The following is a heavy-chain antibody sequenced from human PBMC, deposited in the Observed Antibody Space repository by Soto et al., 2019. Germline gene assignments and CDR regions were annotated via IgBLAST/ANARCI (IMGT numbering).Heavy chain of an antibody. V-gene: IGHV4-30-2*01. CDR2: IYHSGST. CDR3: ARGNYYGSGSLEWFDP. Sequence: SETLSLTCAVSGGSISSGGYSWSWIRQPPGKGLEWIGYIYHSGSTYYNPSLKSRVTISVDRSKNQFSLKLSSVTAADTAVYYCARGNYYGSGSLEWFDPWGQGTLVTVSS. D-gene: IGHD3-10*01. J-gene: IGHJ5*02. CDR1: GGSISSGGYS.